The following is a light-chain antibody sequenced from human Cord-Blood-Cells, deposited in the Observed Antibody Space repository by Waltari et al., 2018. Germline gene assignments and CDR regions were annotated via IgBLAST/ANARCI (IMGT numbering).Light chain of an antibody. CDR3: QQYKNWPRWT. J-gene: IGKJ1*01. Sequence: EIVMTQSPATLSVSPGERATLSCSASQCVSSNLAWYQQKPGQAPRLLIYGASTTAKGIPARFSGRGSGTEVTHTISSLQSEDCAGCYCQQYKNWPRWTFGQGTKVETK. CDR2: GAS. CDR1: QCVSSN. V-gene: IGKV3-15*01.